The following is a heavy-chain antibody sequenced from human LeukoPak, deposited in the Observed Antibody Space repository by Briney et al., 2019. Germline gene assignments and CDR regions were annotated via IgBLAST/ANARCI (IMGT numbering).Heavy chain of an antibody. D-gene: IGHD3-22*01. J-gene: IGHJ2*01. Sequence: GGSLRLSCAASGFTFSSYSMNWVRQAPGKGLEWVSYISSSSSTIYYADSVKGRFTISRDNAKNSLYLQMNSLRAEDTAVYYCAKDRSYYYDSSGYYRGYFDLWGRGTLVTVSS. V-gene: IGHV3-48*01. CDR3: AKDRSYYYDSSGYYRGYFDL. CDR1: GFTFSSYS. CDR2: ISSSSSTI.